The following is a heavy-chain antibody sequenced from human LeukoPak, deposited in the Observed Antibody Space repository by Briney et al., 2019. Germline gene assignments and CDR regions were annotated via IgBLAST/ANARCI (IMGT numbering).Heavy chain of an antibody. D-gene: IGHD2-8*01. V-gene: IGHV3-7*04. J-gene: IGHJ4*02. CDR2: IKAVGREK. CDR3: ARDSEAAGEWFDY. Sequence: GGSLRLSSAASAFTLSMDWMSCVRQAQGKGREWVANIKAVGREKYYVDSVKGRFSTSRDNAKNSLYLQMNNLRDEDMGVYYCARDSEAAGEWFDYWGQGTLVTVSS. CDR1: AFTLSMDW.